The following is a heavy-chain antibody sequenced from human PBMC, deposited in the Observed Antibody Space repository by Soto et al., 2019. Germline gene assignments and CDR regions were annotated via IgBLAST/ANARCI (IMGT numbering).Heavy chain of an antibody. CDR2: IYSGGST. V-gene: IGHV3-53*04. CDR3: ASRITMVRGVTKDAFGI. J-gene: IGHJ3*02. D-gene: IGHD3-10*01. Sequence: GGSLRLSCAASGFTISSNYMSWVRQAPGKGLERVSVIYSGGSTYFADSVKGRFTISRHNSMNTLYLQMNSLRAEDTAVYYCASRITMVRGVTKDAFGIWGQGTMVTVSS. CDR1: GFTISSNY.